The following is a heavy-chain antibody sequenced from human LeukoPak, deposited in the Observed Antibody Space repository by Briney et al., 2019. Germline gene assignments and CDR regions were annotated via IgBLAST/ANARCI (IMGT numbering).Heavy chain of an antibody. Sequence: GGSLRLSCAASGFTFSSYGMHWVRQAPGKGLEWVAVISYDGSNKYYADSVKGRFTISRDNSKNTLYLQMNSLRAEDTAVYYCAKLRGSYRYTNAFGIWGQGTMVTVSS. D-gene: IGHD3-16*02. CDR1: GFTFSSYG. J-gene: IGHJ3*02. CDR2: ISYDGSNK. CDR3: AKLRGSYRYTNAFGI. V-gene: IGHV3-30*18.